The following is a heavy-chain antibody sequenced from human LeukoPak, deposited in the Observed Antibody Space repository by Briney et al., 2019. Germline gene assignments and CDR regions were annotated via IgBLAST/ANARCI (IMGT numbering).Heavy chain of an antibody. CDR1: GFTFSSYA. CDR3: VKDMYSSSWALDY. D-gene: IGHD6-13*01. CDR2: ISSNGGST. Sequence: GGSPRLSCSASGFTFSSYAMHWVRQAPGKGLEYVSAISSNGGSTYYADSVKGRFTISRDNSKNTLYLQMSSLRAEDTAVYYCVKDMYSSSWALDYWGQGTLVTVSS. V-gene: IGHV3-64D*06. J-gene: IGHJ4*02.